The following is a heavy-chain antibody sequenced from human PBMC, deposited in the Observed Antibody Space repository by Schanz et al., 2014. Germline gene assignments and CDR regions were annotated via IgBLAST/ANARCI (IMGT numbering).Heavy chain of an antibody. CDR3: ARGPLGTSP. V-gene: IGHV1-69*04. CDR2: IISILGIP. D-gene: IGHD5-12*01. Sequence: QVQLVQSGAEVKKPGASVKVSCKASGGTFSSYTISWVRQAPGQGLEWMGRIISILGIPNYAQKFQGRVTFTADKSTSPAYVELSSQNSENAAVYYRARGPLGTSPWGQGTLVTVSS. J-gene: IGHJ5*02. CDR1: GGTFSSYT.